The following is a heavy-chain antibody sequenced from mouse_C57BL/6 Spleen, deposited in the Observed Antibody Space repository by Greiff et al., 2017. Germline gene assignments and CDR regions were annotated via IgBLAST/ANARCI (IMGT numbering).Heavy chain of an antibody. Sequence: VQLKESGPELVKPGASVKISCKASGYSFTGYYMNWVKQSPEKSLEWIGEINPSTGGTTYNQKFKAKATLTVDKSSSTAYMQLKSLTSEDSAVYYCARGMVTNGMDYWGQGTSVTVSS. V-gene: IGHV1-42*01. CDR2: INPSTGGT. CDR1: GYSFTGYY. D-gene: IGHD2-2*01. CDR3: ARGMVTNGMDY. J-gene: IGHJ4*01.